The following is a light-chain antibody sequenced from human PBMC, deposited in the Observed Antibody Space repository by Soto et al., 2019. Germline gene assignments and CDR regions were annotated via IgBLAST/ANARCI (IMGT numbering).Light chain of an antibody. CDR1: QDISNY. CDR2: DAS. V-gene: IGKV1-33*01. J-gene: IGKJ1*01. CDR3: QQYNTYST. Sequence: DIQMTQSPSSLSASVGGRGTITCQASQDISNYLNWYQQKPGKAPKLLIYDASNLATGVPSRFSGSGSGTEFTLTISSLQPDDFATYYCQQYNTYSTFGQGTKVDI.